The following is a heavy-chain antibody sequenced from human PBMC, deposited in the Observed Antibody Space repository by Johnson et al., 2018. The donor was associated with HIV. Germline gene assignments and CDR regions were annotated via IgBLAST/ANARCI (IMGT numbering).Heavy chain of an antibody. V-gene: IGHV3-23*04. CDR3: ARVSRLRDITMLSDAFDI. CDR2: ISGSGGGT. J-gene: IGHJ3*02. Sequence: VQLVESGGGLVQPGGSLRLSCAASGFIFNNYAMSWVRQAPGKGLEWVSGISGSGGGTYYADSVKGRFTISRDNSKNTLYLQMNSLRAEDTALFYCARVSRLRDITMLSDAFDIWGQGTMVTVSS. D-gene: IGHD5-12*01. CDR1: GFIFNNYA.